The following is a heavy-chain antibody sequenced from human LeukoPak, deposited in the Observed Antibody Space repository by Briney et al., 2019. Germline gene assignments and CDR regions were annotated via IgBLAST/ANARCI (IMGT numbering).Heavy chain of an antibody. V-gene: IGHV4-59*01. CDR3: ARVRGHCSSSSCLSLDYYYYYMDV. Sequence: SEALSLTCTVSGDSISNYYWSWIRQPPGKGLEWIGSIYYSGSTNYNPSLKSRVTISLDTSKSQFSLRLTSVTAADTAVYYCARVRGHCSSSSCLSLDYYYYYMDVWGKGITVTISS. D-gene: IGHD2-2*01. CDR1: GDSISNYY. CDR2: IYYSGST. J-gene: IGHJ6*03.